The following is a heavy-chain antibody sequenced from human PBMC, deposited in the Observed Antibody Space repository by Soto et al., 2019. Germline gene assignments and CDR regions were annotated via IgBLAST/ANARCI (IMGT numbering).Heavy chain of an antibody. CDR3: ARGAKKTGGAFDI. CDR1: GGSISSGGYS. V-gene: IGHV4-30-2*01. Sequence: QLQLQESGSGLVKPSQTLSLTCAVSGGSISSGGYSWSWIRQPPGKALEWIGYIYHSGSTYYNPSLKSRVTISVDRSKNHFSLKLSSVTAADTAVYYCARGAKKTGGAFDIWGQGTMVTVSS. CDR2: IYHSGST. J-gene: IGHJ3*02. D-gene: IGHD1-26*01.